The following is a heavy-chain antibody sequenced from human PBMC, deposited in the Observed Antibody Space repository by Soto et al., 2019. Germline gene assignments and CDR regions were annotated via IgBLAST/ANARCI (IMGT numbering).Heavy chain of an antibody. CDR2: ISYDGSNK. D-gene: IGHD6-6*01. J-gene: IGHJ3*02. CDR3: ASVGSSSAFDI. CDR1: GFTFSSYA. Sequence: GESLKISCAASGFTFSSYAMHWVRQAPGKGLEWVAVISYDGSNKYYADSVKGRFTISRDNSKNTLYLQMNSLRAEDTAVYYCASVGSSSAFDIWGQGTMVTVSS. V-gene: IGHV3-30-3*01.